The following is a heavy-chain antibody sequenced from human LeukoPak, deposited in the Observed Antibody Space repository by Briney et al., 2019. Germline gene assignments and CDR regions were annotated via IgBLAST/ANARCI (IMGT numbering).Heavy chain of an antibody. Sequence: GGSLRLSCAASGFNFSSYGMSWVRQAPGKGLEWVSGISSNDDSTYYADAVKGRFTISRDNSKNTLYLQMNSLRAEDTAVYYCAKTYATGEDYWGQGTLVTVSS. D-gene: IGHD7-27*01. CDR3: AKTYATGEDY. CDR2: ISSNDDST. J-gene: IGHJ4*02. V-gene: IGHV3-23*01. CDR1: GFNFSSYG.